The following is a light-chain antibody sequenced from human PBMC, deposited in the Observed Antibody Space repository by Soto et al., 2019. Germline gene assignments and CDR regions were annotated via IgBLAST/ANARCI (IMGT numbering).Light chain of an antibody. CDR3: QQYGSSPPIT. J-gene: IGKJ5*01. Sequence: LMYFPGTLSLSLVERDTLSCRALQSRSTSDLAWSQQKPGQAPRLLIYGTSSRATGSPDRFSGSGSGTAFTLTISRLEPEDFAVYYCQQYGSSPPITFGQGTRLEIK. CDR2: GTS. CDR1: QSRSTSD. V-gene: IGKV3-20*01.